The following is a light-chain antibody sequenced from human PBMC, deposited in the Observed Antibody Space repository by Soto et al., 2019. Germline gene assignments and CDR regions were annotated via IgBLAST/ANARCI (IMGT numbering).Light chain of an antibody. J-gene: IGKJ1*01. CDR2: GAS. CDR3: QQYGSSPWT. Sequence: ETVLTQSPGTLSLSPGERATLSCRASQTIRSNYLAWYRQTPGQAPRLLIYGASNRATGIADRFSGSGSGTDVTLIISRLEPEDFALYYCQQYGSSPWTFRQGTKVEIK. V-gene: IGKV3-20*01. CDR1: QTIRSNY.